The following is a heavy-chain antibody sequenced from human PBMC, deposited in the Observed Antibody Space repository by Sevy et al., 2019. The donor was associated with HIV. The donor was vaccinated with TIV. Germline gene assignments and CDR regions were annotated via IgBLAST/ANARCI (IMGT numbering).Heavy chain of an antibody. CDR1: GFTFSSYA. CDR2: ISVSGGST. Sequence: GGSLRLSCAASGFTFSSYAMSWVRQAPGKGLEWVSAISVSGGSTYYADSVKGRFTISRDNSKNTLYLQMNSLRAEDTAVYYCAKDDFDYGDYYYMDVWGKGTTVTVSS. CDR3: AKDDFDYGDYYYMDV. V-gene: IGHV3-23*01. D-gene: IGHD4-17*01. J-gene: IGHJ6*03.